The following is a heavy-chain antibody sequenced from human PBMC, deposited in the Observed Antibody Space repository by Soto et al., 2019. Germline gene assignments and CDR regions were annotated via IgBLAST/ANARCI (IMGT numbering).Heavy chain of an antibody. CDR1: GYTFTSYA. D-gene: IGHD6-19*01. J-gene: IGHJ4*02. V-gene: IGHV1-3*01. CDR2: INAGNGNT. Sequence: ASVKVSCKASGYTFTSYAMHWVRQAPGQRLEWMGWINAGNGNTKYSQKFQGRATITRDTSASTAYMELSSLRSEDTAVYYCARDWSREKKTLAAGIADYWGQGTLVTVSS. CDR3: ARDWSREKKTLAAGIADY.